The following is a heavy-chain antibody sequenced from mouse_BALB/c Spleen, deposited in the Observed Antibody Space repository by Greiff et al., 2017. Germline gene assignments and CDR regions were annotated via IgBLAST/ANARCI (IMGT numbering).Heavy chain of an antibody. CDR1: GYTFTDYS. V-gene: IGHV1-77*01. Sequence: VKVVESGAELARPGASVKLSCKASGYTFTDYSINWVKQRTGQGLEWIGEIYPGSGNTYYTEKFKGKATLTADKSSSTAYMQLSSLTSEDSAVYFCARSDYAHWYFDVWGAGTTVTVSS. CDR2: IYPGSGNT. CDR3: ARSDYAHWYFDV. J-gene: IGHJ1*01. D-gene: IGHD1-1*02.